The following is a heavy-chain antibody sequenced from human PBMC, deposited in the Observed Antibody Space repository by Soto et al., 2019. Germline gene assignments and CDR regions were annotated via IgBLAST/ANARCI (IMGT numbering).Heavy chain of an antibody. D-gene: IGHD2-8*01. CDR1: GFTFSSYA. CDR3: ARVARYCTNGVCYRDSGYYYYMDV. CDR2: ISSNGGST. J-gene: IGHJ6*03. Sequence: PGGSLRLSCAASGFTFSSYAMHWVRQAPGKGLEYVSAISSNGGSTYYANSVKGRFTISRDNSKNTLYLQMGSLRAEDMAVYYCARVARYCTNGVCYRDSGYYYYMDVWGKGTTVTVSS. V-gene: IGHV3-64*01.